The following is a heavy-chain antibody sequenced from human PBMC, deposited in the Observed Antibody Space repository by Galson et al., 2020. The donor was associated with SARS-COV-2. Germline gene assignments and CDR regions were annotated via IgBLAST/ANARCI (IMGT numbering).Heavy chain of an antibody. CDR2: FDPEDGET. Sequence: GESLKISCKVSGYTLTELSMHWVRQAPGKGLEWMGGFDPEDGETIYAQKFQGRVTMTEDTSTDTAYMELSSLRSEDTAVYYCATAAVAGTGSWFDPWGQGTLVTVSS. V-gene: IGHV1-24*01. J-gene: IGHJ5*02. CDR3: ATAAVAGTGSWFDP. CDR1: GYTLTELS. D-gene: IGHD6-19*01.